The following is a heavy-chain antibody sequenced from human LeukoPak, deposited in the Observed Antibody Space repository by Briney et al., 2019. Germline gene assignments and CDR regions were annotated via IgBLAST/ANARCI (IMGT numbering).Heavy chain of an antibody. CDR3: TRDGSSWYVDY. V-gene: IGHV3-7*01. CDR1: GFTFSSFG. D-gene: IGHD6-13*01. J-gene: IGHJ4*02. CDR2: IRQDGNEK. Sequence: PGGSLRLSCAASGFTFSSFGMHWVRQAPGKGLEWVANIRQDGNEKWYVDSVKGRFTISRDNAKNSLYLQMNSLRVEDTAVYYCTRDGSSWYVDYWGQGTLVTVSS.